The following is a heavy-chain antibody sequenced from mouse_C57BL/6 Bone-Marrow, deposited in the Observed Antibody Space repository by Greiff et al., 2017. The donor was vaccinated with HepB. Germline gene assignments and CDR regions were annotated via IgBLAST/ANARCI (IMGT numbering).Heavy chain of an antibody. J-gene: IGHJ2*01. Sequence: QVQLKESGAELVRPGASVTLSCKASGYTITDYEMHWVKQTPVHGLEWIGAIDPETGGTAYNQKFKGKAILTADKSSSTAYMELRSLTSEDSAVYYCTRVLRSPFDYWGQGTTLTVSS. V-gene: IGHV1-15*01. CDR3: TRVLRSPFDY. D-gene: IGHD1-1*01. CDR2: IDPETGGT. CDR1: GYTITDYE.